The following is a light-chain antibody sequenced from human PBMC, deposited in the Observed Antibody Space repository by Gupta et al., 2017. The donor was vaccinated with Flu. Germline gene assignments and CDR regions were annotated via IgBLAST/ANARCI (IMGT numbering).Light chain of an antibody. J-gene: IGKJ3*01. CDR2: AAS. V-gene: IGKV1-39*01. CDR3: QQSYSTA. CDR1: QRISSY. Sequence: DIQMTQSPSSLSASVGDRVTITCQTSQRISSYLNWYQQKPGKAPKLLITAASHLQSGVPSRFSGSGSGTDFTLTISRLQPEDFATYYCQQSYSTAFGHGTTVDLK.